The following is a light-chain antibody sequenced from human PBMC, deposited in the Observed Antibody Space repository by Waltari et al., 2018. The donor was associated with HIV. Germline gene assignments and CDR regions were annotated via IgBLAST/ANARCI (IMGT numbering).Light chain of an antibody. CDR2: DVS. Sequence: EIVLTQSPATLSLAPGDTATLSCRASQSVNNFLAWYQQKPGQAPRLLISDVSKRATGVPARFSGSGSGTDFTLTISSLEPEDFAVYYCQQRHSWPPITFDQGTRLEIK. J-gene: IGKJ5*01. V-gene: IGKV3-11*01. CDR1: QSVNNF. CDR3: QQRHSWPPIT.